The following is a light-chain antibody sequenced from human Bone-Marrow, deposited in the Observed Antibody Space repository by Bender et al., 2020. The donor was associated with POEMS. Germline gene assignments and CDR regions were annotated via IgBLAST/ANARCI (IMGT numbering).Light chain of an antibody. CDR3: CFCSSNSCL. J-gene: IGLJ3*02. Sequence: QSALTQPASVSGSPGQSITISCTETNSDVGTYNFVSWFQQHPGNAPKLMIYEVSQRPSGISNRFSGSKSANTASLTISGLQAEDEADYYCCFCSSNSCLFGGGTKLTVL. V-gene: IGLV2-23*02. CDR2: EVS. CDR1: NSDVGTYNF.